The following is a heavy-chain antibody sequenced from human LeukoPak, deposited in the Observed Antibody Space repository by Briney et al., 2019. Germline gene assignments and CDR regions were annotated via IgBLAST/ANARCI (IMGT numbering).Heavy chain of an antibody. V-gene: IGHV3-23*01. J-gene: IGHJ4*02. D-gene: IGHD3-10*01. Sequence: GGSLRLSCAASGFTFSSSAMSWVRQAPGKGLEWVSVISGSSYTTYYADSMKGRFTISRDNSKKMLFLQMNSLRAEDTAVYYCAKRSGRGTNTPDFDYWGQGTQVIVSS. CDR1: GFTFSSSA. CDR3: AKRSGRGTNTPDFDY. CDR2: ISGSSYTT.